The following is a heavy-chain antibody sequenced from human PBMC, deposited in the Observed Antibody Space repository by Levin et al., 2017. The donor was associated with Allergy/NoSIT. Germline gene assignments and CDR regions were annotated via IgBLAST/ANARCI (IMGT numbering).Heavy chain of an antibody. V-gene: IGHV3-9*01. CDR3: AKGADSSGSANVFYI. CDR1: GFTFDDYA. D-gene: IGHD3-22*01. Sequence: GGSLRLSCAASGFTFDDYAMHWVRQAPGKGLEWVSGISWNSGNIGYADSVKGRFTISRDSAKNSLYLQMNSLRAEDTALYYCAKGADSSGSANVFYIWGQGTMVTVSS. J-gene: IGHJ3*02. CDR2: ISWNSGNI.